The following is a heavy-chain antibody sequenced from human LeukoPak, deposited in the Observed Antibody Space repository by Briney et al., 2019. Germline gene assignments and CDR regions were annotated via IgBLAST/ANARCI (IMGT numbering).Heavy chain of an antibody. CDR2: ISSSSSTI. CDR3: ARAFGLTDY. CDR1: GFTVSTNC. V-gene: IGHV3-48*02. D-gene: IGHD3/OR15-3a*01. J-gene: IGHJ4*02. Sequence: TGGSLRLSCAASGFTVSTNCMTWVRQAPGKGLEWVSYISSSSSTIYYADSVKGRFTISRDNAKNSLYLQMNSLRDEDTAVYYCARAFGLTDYWGQGTLVTVSS.